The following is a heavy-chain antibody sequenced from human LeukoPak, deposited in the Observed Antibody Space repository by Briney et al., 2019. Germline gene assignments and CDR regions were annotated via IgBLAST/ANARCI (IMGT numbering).Heavy chain of an antibody. CDR2: IRSKAYGGTT. V-gene: IGHV3-49*04. CDR1: GFTFSSYS. D-gene: IGHD2-2*02. CDR3: TRVVPAAIRVNYYYMDV. J-gene: IGHJ6*03. Sequence: PGGSLRLSCAASGFTFSSYSMNWVRQAPGKGLEWVGFIRSKAYGGTTEYAASVKGRFTISRDDSKSIAYLQMNSLKTEDTAVYYCTRVVPAAIRVNYYYMDVWGKGTTVTVSS.